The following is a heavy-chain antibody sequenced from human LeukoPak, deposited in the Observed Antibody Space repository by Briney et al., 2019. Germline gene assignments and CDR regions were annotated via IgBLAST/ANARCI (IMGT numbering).Heavy chain of an antibody. CDR2: IPYDGSNK. Sequence: PGGSLRLSCAASGFTFSSYAMHWVRQAPGKGLEWVAVIPYDGSNKYYADSVKGRFTISRDNSKNTLYLQMNSLRAEDTAVYYCAKDFGYCSSTSCYYFDYWGQGTLVTVSS. CDR1: GFTFSSYA. V-gene: IGHV3-30*04. J-gene: IGHJ4*02. D-gene: IGHD2-2*01. CDR3: AKDFGYCSSTSCYYFDY.